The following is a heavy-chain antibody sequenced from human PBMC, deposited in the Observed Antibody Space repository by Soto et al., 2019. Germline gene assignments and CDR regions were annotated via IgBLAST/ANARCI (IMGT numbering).Heavy chain of an antibody. D-gene: IGHD6-13*01. CDR3: ARDVGIAASGTGDAFDI. CDR2: IYHSGST. Sequence: SETLSLTCVFSCGSISSTNWWSWVRQPPGKGLEWIGEIYHSGSTNYNPSLKSRVTISVDKSKNQFSLKLSSVTAADTAVYYCARDVGIAASGTGDAFDIWGRVTMVTVSS. V-gene: IGHV4-4*02. J-gene: IGHJ3*02. CDR1: CGSISSTNW.